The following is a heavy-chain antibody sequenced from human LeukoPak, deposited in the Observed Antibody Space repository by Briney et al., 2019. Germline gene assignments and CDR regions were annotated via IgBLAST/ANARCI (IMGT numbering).Heavy chain of an antibody. CDR2: IIPILGIA. D-gene: IGHD5-12*01. Sequence: ASVKVSCKASGYTFTGYYMHWVRQAPGQGLEWMGRIIPILGIANYAQKFQGRVTITADKSTSTAYMELSSLRSEDTAVYYCAREYSGYDLVYYFDYWGQGTLVTVSS. CDR1: GYTFTGYY. CDR3: AREYSGYDLVYYFDY. J-gene: IGHJ4*02. V-gene: IGHV1-69*04.